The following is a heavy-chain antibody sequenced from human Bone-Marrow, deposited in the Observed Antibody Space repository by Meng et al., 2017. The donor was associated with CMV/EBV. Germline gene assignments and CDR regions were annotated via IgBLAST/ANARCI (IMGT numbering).Heavy chain of an antibody. D-gene: IGHD3/OR15-3a*01. J-gene: IGHJ6*02. V-gene: IGHV3-7*01. CDR1: GITLGGYW. CDR3: ARVPYLYDFAKYVHYGLDV. Sequence: GGSLRLSCAASGITLGGYWMSWVRQAPGKGLEWVANIWHDGSEKYYVDSVKGRFNISRDNAKNTLYLQMNSLRGEDTAVYYCARVPYLYDFAKYVHYGLDVWGQGTTVTVSS. CDR2: IWHDGSEK.